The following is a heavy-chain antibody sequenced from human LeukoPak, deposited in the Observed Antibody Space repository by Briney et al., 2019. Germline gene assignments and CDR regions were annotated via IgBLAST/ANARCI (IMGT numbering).Heavy chain of an antibody. CDR1: GGTFSSYA. CDR3: ASTYSGYDGPRY. CDR2: IIPIFGTA. J-gene: IGHJ4*02. D-gene: IGHD5-12*01. Sequence: SVKVSCKASGGTFSSYAISWVRQAPGQGLEWMGGIIPIFGTANYAQKFRGRVTITADKSTSTAYMEPSSLRSEDTAVYYCASTYSGYDGPRYWGQGTLVTVSS. V-gene: IGHV1-69*06.